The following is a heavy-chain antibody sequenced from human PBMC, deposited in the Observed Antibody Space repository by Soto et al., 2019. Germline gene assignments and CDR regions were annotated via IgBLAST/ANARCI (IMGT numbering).Heavy chain of an antibody. V-gene: IGHV1-18*01. Sequence: ASVKVSCKASGYTFTSYGISWVRQAPGQGLEWMGWISAYNGNTNYAQKLQGRVTMTTDTSTSTAYMELRSLRPDDTAVYYCARDWDDPRAFDIWGQGTMVTVSS. CDR1: GYTFTSYG. CDR3: ARDWDDPRAFDI. CDR2: ISAYNGNT. J-gene: IGHJ3*02. D-gene: IGHD1-1*01.